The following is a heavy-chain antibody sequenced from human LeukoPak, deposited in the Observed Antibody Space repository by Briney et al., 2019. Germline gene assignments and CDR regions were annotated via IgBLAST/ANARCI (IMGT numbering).Heavy chain of an antibody. J-gene: IGHJ6*03. CDR1: GGSISSYY. CDR2: IYYSGST. D-gene: IGHD6-13*01. Sequence: ASETLSLTCTVSGGSISSYYWSWIRQPPGKGLEWIGYIYYSGSTSYNPSLKSRVTISVDTSKNHFSLKLYSVTAADTAVYYCARVVSSSWDYYYYMDVWGKGTTVTIS. V-gene: IGHV4-59*01. CDR3: ARVVSSSWDYYYYMDV.